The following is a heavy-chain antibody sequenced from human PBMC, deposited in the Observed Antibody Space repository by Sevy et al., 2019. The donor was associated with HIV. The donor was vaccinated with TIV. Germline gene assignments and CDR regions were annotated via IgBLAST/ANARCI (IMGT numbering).Heavy chain of an antibody. Sequence: GGSLRPSCTVSGFTFSDHYISWIRQAPGKGLEWVSYISSGTTYIEYADSVKGRFTISRDNAKNSLYLQMNSLRAEDTAVYYCARVRYNYGQKYFDFWGQGTLVTVSS. CDR3: ARVRYNYGQKYFDF. V-gene: IGHV3-11*06. CDR1: GFTFSDHY. J-gene: IGHJ4*02. D-gene: IGHD5-18*01. CDR2: ISSGTTYI.